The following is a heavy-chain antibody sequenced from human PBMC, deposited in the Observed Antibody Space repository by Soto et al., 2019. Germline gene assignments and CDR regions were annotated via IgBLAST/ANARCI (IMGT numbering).Heavy chain of an antibody. J-gene: IGHJ4*02. CDR3: AKGGERGSGPLYYDFWSGYYYFDY. V-gene: IGHV3-23*01. D-gene: IGHD3-3*01. CDR2: ISGSGGST. Sequence: PGGPLRLSCAASGFTFSSYAMSWVRQAPGKGLEWVSVISGSGGSTYYADSVKGRFTISRDNSKNTLYLQMNSLRAEDTAVYYCAKGGERGSGPLYYDFWSGYYYFDYWGQGTLVTVSS. CDR1: GFTFSSYA.